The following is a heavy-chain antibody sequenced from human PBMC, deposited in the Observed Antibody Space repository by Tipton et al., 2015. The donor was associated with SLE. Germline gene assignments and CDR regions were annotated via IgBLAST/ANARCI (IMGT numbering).Heavy chain of an antibody. J-gene: IGHJ4*02. Sequence: SLRLSCAGSGFTFSSYAMHWVRQAPGKGLEWVAVISYDGSNKYYADSVKGRFTISRDNSKNTLYLQMNSLRAEDTAVYYCAKNRYGDFWSGYADYWGQGTLVTVSS. V-gene: IGHV3-30*04. CDR2: ISYDGSNK. CDR1: GFTFSSYA. CDR3: AKNRYGDFWSGYADY. D-gene: IGHD3-3*01.